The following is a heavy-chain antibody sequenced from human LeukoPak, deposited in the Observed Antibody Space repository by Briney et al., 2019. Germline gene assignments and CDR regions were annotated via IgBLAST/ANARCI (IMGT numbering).Heavy chain of an antibody. CDR2: ISGDGGST. Sequence: PGGSLRLSCAASGFTFDDYAMHWVRQAPGEGLEWVSLISGDGGSTYYADSVKGRFTISRDNSKNSLYLQMNSLRTEDTALYYCAKDSGGSRFPNYYYYYGMDVWGQGTTVTVSS. J-gene: IGHJ6*02. V-gene: IGHV3-43*02. CDR3: AKDSGGSRFPNYYYYYGMDV. CDR1: GFTFDDYA. D-gene: IGHD3-16*01.